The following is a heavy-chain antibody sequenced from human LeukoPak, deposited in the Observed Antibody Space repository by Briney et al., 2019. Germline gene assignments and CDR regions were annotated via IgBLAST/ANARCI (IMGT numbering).Heavy chain of an antibody. Sequence: GASVKVSCKASGGTFSSYAISWVRQAPGQGLEWMGWISAYNGNTNYAQKLQGRVTMTTDTSTSTAYMELRSLRSDDTAVYYCARDYTAAFVGATAPNGYWGQGTLVTVSS. CDR3: ARDYTAAFVGATAPNGY. V-gene: IGHV1-18*01. J-gene: IGHJ4*02. D-gene: IGHD1-26*01. CDR1: GGTFSSYA. CDR2: ISAYNGNT.